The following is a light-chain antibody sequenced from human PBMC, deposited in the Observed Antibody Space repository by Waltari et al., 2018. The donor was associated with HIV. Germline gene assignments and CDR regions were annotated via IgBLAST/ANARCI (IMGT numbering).Light chain of an antibody. CDR3: QLYSASIT. V-gene: IGKV3-20*01. CDR2: GAS. Sequence: EIVLTQSPGTLSLSPGERATLSCRASGSVSSSYLAWYQQKPGQAPRLLIYGASTRATDIPDRFSGSGSGTDFTLTISRLEPEDFAVYFCQLYSASITFGQGTRLEIK. CDR1: GSVSSSY. J-gene: IGKJ5*01.